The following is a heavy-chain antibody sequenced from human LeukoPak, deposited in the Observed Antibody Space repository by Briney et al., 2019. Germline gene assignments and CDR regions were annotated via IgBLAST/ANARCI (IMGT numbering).Heavy chain of an antibody. CDR3: ANSGYCSSTSCYDGGY. J-gene: IGHJ4*02. V-gene: IGHV3-23*01. D-gene: IGHD2-2*01. Sequence: GRSLRLSCAASGFTFSSYAMSWVRQAPGKGLEWVSVISASGGRTSYADSVKGRFTISRDNAKNSLYLQMNSLRAEDTALYYCANSGYCSSTSCYDGGYWGQGTLVTVSS. CDR1: GFTFSSYA. CDR2: ISASGGRT.